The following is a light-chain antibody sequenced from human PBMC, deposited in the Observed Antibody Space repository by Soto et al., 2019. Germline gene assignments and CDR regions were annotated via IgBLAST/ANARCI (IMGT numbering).Light chain of an antibody. Sequence: DIQMTQSPSSLSASVGDRVTITCQASQDISNYLNWYQQKPGKAPKLLIYDASNLETGVPSRFSGSGSGTDFTFTISSLQPEEIATYYCQQYDNLRYTFGQGTKLEIK. CDR3: QQYDNLRYT. V-gene: IGKV1-33*01. J-gene: IGKJ2*01. CDR1: QDISNY. CDR2: DAS.